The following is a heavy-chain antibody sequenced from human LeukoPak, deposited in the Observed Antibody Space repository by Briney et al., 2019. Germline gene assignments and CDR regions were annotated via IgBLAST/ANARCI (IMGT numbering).Heavy chain of an antibody. V-gene: IGHV3-7*01. CDR1: GFTFNSYW. Sequence: PGGSLRLSCAASGFTFNSYWMSWVRQAPGKGLEWVANIKQDGSEKYYVDSVKGRFTISRDNAKNSLYLQMNSLRAEDTAVFYCARDYIVGATYYFDYWGQGTLVTVSS. CDR2: IKQDGSEK. CDR3: ARDYIVGATYYFDY. J-gene: IGHJ4*02. D-gene: IGHD1-26*01.